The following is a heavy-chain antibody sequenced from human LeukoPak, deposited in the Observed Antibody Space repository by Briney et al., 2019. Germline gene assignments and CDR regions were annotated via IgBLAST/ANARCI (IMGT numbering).Heavy chain of an antibody. CDR1: GFTFDDYA. J-gene: IGHJ4*02. CDR3: ARRSGYDSNYFDY. V-gene: IGHV3-43*02. Sequence: GGSLRLSCAASGFTFDDYAMHWVRQAPGKGLELVSLISGDGGSTYYADSVKGRFTISRDNAKNSLYLQMNSLRAEDTALYYCARRSGYDSNYFDYWGQGTLVTVSS. CDR2: ISGDGGST. D-gene: IGHD5-12*01.